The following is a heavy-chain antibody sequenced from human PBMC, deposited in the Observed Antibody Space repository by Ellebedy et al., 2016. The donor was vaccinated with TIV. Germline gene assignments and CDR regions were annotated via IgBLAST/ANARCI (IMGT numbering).Heavy chain of an antibody. Sequence: SETLSLXCTVSGGSITSYYWSWIRQPPGKGLEWIGYIYHSGGTNYNLSLKSRVTISIDTSRNEFSLHLNSVTAADTAVYYCASLTYYYDSSGYYPNYYYYGMDVWGQGTTVTVSS. J-gene: IGHJ6*02. CDR3: ASLTYYYDSSGYYPNYYYYGMDV. CDR2: IYHSGGT. CDR1: GGSITSYY. D-gene: IGHD3-22*01. V-gene: IGHV4-59*01.